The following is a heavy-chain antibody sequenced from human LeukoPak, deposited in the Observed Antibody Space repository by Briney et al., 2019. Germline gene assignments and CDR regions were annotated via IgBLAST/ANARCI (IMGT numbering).Heavy chain of an antibody. D-gene: IGHD1-26*01. V-gene: IGHV1-46*01. CDR2: INPSGGST. Sequence: ASVKVSCKASGYTFTSYYMHWVRQAPGQGLEWMGIINPSGGSTSYAQKFQGRVTMTRDTSTSTVYMELSSLRSEDTAVYYCARDLLVGASYYYYGMDVWGQGTTVTVSS. CDR1: GYTFTSYY. CDR3: ARDLLVGASYYYYGMDV. J-gene: IGHJ6*02.